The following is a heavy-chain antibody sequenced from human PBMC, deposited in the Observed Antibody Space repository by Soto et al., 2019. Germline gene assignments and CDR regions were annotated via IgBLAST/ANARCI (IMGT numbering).Heavy chain of an antibody. V-gene: IGHV4-31*03. CDR1: GGSINSGGYC. CDR2: ISYGGST. CDR3: SRGILV. J-gene: IGHJ4*02. D-gene: IGHD5-18*01. Sequence: QVQLQESGPGLVKPSQTLSLTCTVSGGSINSGGYCWSWIRQHPGKGLDWIGCISYGGSTSYNPSLKSRVTISVDTSKNPFSLELTSVTAADTAVYYCSRGILVWGQGALITVSS.